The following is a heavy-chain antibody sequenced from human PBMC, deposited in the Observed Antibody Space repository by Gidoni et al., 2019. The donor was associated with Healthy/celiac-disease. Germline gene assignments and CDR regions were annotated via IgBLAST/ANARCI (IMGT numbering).Heavy chain of an antibody. V-gene: IGHV4-34*01. CDR2: INHSGST. CDR1: GWSFSGYY. D-gene: IGHD6-13*01. CDR3: ARRPGYSSSRRLGSWFDP. J-gene: IGHJ5*02. Sequence: QVQLQQWGAGLLKHSETLSLTCAVYGWSFSGYYWSWIRQPPGKGLEWIGEINHSGSTNYNPSLKIRVTISVDTSKNQFSLKLSSVTAADTAVYYCARRPGYSSSRRLGSWFDPWGQGTLVTVSS.